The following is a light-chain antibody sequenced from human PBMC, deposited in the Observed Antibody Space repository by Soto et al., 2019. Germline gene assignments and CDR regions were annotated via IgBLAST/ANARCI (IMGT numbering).Light chain of an antibody. CDR2: GNS. Sequence: QSVLTQPPSVSGAPGQRVTISCTGTSSNIGGGYDVPWYQQLPGTAPKLLIYGNSNRPSGVPDRFSGSKSGTSASLAITGGQGDDEADYYCQCYYSSVVGVVFGVGTQLTVL. CDR3: QCYYSSVVGVV. V-gene: IGLV1-40*01. J-gene: IGLJ2*01. CDR1: SSNIGGGYD.